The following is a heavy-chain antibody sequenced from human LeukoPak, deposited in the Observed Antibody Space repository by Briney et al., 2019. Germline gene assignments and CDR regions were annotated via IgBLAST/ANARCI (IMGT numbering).Heavy chain of an antibody. V-gene: IGHV3-23*01. D-gene: IGHD3-10*01. CDR1: GLSFSSFA. J-gene: IGHJ4*02. CDR3: ARASWVPSADAVR. CDR2: MKGTGET. Sequence: PGGSLTLSCAASGLSFSSFAMSWVRQAPARGLEWLSSMKGTGETFYADSVRGRFTLSRDDSRNTVYLQLNNLRVEDTAVYYCARASWVPSADAVRWGQGTVVTVSS.